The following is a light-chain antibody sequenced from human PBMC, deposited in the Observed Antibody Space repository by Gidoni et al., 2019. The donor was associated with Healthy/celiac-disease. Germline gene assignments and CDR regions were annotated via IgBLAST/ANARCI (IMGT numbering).Light chain of an antibody. Sequence: EFVFPHSPATLSLSPGERATLSCRASQSVSSSLAWYQQKPGQAPRLLIYDASNRATGIPARFSGSGSGTDFTLTISSLEPEDCAVYYCQQRSKWPLTFGGGTKVEIK. J-gene: IGKJ4*01. CDR3: QQRSKWPLT. V-gene: IGKV3-11*01. CDR1: QSVSSS. CDR2: DAS.